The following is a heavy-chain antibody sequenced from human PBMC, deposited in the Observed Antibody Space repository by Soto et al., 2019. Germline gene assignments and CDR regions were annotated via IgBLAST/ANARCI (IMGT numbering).Heavy chain of an antibody. Sequence: GGSLRLSCAASGFSFSSYGMHWVRQAPGKGLEWVAVIWFDGTNKYYADSVKGRFTISRDNSKSALYLEMNSVRAEDTAVYYCAKDFLHNDGSIGVPGYWGQGTLLTVS. CDR1: GFSFSSYG. V-gene: IGHV3-33*06. D-gene: IGHD3-22*01. CDR2: IWFDGTNK. J-gene: IGHJ4*02. CDR3: AKDFLHNDGSIGVPGY.